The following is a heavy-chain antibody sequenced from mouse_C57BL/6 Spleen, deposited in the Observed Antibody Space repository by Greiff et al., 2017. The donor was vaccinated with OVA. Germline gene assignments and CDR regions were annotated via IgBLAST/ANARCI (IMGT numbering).Heavy chain of an antibody. CDR2: IRLKSDNYAT. CDR3: TTGTDPFAY. CDR1: GFTFSNYW. V-gene: IGHV6-3*01. Sequence: EVKLVESGGGLVQPGGSMKLSCVASGFTFSNYWMNWVRQSPEKGLEWVAQIRLKSDNYATHYAESVKGRFTISRDDSKSSVYLQMNNLRAEDTGIYYCTTGTDPFAYWGQGTLVTVSA. D-gene: IGHD4-1*01. J-gene: IGHJ3*01.